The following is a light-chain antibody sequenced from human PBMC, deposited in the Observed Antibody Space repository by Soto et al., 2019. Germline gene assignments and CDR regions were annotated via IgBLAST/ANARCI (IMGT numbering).Light chain of an antibody. CDR2: DVS. V-gene: IGLV2-14*03. Sequence: QSVLTQPASVSGSPGQSITISCAGTSADVGAFDYVSWYQHHPGKVPKLMIFDVSDRPSGVSTRFSGSKSANMASLTISGLQPDDEADYYCAAYTTSSTLVFGVGTKLTVL. J-gene: IGLJ3*02. CDR1: SADVGAFDY. CDR3: AAYTTSSTLV.